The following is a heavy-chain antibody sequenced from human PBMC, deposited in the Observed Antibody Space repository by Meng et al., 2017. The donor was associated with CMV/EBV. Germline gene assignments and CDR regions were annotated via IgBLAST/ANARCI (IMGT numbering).Heavy chain of an antibody. D-gene: IGHD3-3*01. J-gene: IGHJ6*02. CDR1: GGSFIGYY. CDR3: ARWQKRITIFGVVNTYYYYGMDV. V-gene: IGHV4-34*01. Sequence: GSLRLSCAVYGGSFIGYYCSWIRQPPGKGLEWIGEINHSGSTNYNPSLKSRVTISVDTSKNQFYLKLSSVTAADTAVYYCARWQKRITIFGVVNTYYYYGMDVWGQGTTVTVSS. CDR2: INHSGST.